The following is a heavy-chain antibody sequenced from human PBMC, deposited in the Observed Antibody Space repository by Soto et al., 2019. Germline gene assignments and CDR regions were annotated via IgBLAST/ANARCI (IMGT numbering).Heavy chain of an antibody. D-gene: IGHD1-26*01. Sequence: SVKVSCKASGGTFSSYAISWVRQAPGQGLEWMGGIIPIFGTANYAQKFQGRVTITADESTSTAYMELSSLRSEDTAVYYCARDPGSGSYFSRWYFDYWGQGTLVTVSS. CDR2: IIPIFGTA. CDR1: GGTFSSYA. V-gene: IGHV1-69*13. CDR3: ARDPGSGSYFSRWYFDY. J-gene: IGHJ4*02.